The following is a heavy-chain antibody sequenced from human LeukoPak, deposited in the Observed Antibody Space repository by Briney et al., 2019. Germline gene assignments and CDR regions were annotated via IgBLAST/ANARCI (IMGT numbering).Heavy chain of an antibody. D-gene: IGHD6-13*01. CDR3: ARASSSWHEDYFDY. V-gene: IGHV4-59*01. CDR2: IYYSGCT. J-gene: IGHJ4*02. Sequence: PSGTLSLTCTVSGGSISSYYWSWIRQPPGKGLEWIGYIYYSGCTNYNPSLKSRVTISVDTSKNQFSLKLSSVTAADTAVYYCARASSSWHEDYFDYWGQGTLVTVSS. CDR1: GGSISSYY.